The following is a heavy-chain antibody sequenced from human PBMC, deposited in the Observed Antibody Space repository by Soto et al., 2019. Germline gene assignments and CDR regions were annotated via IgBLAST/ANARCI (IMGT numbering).Heavy chain of an antibody. CDR3: ARHDVRAWGRLDS. D-gene: IGHD7-27*01. V-gene: IGHV4-39*01. J-gene: IGHJ5*01. CDR2: IYYSGTT. Sequence: SSETLSLTCTVSAGSISSGSYSWGWIRQPPGKGLEWIGTIYYSGTTYYNPSPKSRVTVSVDTSNNQFSLRLSFVIAADTALYYWARHDVRAWGRLDSWGQGALVTVSS. CDR1: AGSISSGSYS.